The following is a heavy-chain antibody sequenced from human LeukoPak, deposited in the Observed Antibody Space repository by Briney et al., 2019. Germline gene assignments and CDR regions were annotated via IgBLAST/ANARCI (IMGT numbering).Heavy chain of an antibody. CDR3: VRDGEGVAISVNYWFDP. D-gene: IGHD3-10*01. Sequence: ASVKVSCKASGFRFTSYDFNWVRQASGQGLEWMGWMNPNNGNTGYAQKSQGRVTMTRDTSTSTAYMELRDLRSEDTAVYYCVRDGEGVAISVNYWFDPWGQGTLVTVSS. V-gene: IGHV1-8*01. CDR2: MNPNNGNT. CDR1: GFRFTSYD. J-gene: IGHJ5*02.